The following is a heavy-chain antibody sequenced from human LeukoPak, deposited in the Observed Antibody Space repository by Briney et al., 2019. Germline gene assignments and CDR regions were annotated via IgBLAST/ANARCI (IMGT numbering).Heavy chain of an antibody. D-gene: IGHD1-26*01. V-gene: IGHV3-11*01. CDR2: ISCCGSNK. Sequence: GGSLRLSCAASGFIFRDYYMSWIRQAPGKGLEWVSYISCCGSNKYYADSVKGRCTISRDNAKNPLYLQMNSLRAEDTAVYYCARGGVGATLYYYYYGMDVWGQGTTVTVSS. J-gene: IGHJ6*02. CDR1: GFIFRDYY. CDR3: ARGGVGATLYYYYYGMDV.